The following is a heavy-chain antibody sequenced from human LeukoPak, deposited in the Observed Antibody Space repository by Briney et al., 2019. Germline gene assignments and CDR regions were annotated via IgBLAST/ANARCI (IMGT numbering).Heavy chain of an antibody. Sequence: TSETLSLTCTVSGGSISSSNYYWGWIRQPPGKGLEWIGSNFYSGRTYNNPSLKSRVSISVDTSKNQLSLKLTSVTAADTAVYYCARDELGVSYWGQGTLVIVSS. CDR1: GGSISSSNYY. V-gene: IGHV4-39*02. J-gene: IGHJ4*02. D-gene: IGHD1-26*01. CDR2: NFYSGRT. CDR3: ARDELGVSY.